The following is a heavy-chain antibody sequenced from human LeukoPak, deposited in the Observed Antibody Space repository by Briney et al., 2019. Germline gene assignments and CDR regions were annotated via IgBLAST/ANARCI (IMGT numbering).Heavy chain of an antibody. CDR2: INHSGST. Sequence: SETLSLTCAVYGGSFSGYYWSWIRQPPGKGLDWIGEINHSGSTNYNPSLKSRVTISVDTSKNQFSLKLSSVTAADTAVYYCARRSWAFDIWGQGTMVTVSS. CDR3: ARRSWAFDI. D-gene: IGHD3-16*02. V-gene: IGHV4-34*01. CDR1: GGSFSGYY. J-gene: IGHJ3*02.